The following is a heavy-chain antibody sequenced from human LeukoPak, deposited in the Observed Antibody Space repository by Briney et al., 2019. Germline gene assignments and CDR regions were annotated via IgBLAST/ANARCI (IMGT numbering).Heavy chain of an antibody. Sequence: GGSLRLSCAASGFTFDDYAMHWVRQAPGKGLEWVSLISGDWGSTYYADSVKGRFTISRDNSKNSLYLQMNSLRTEDTALYYCAKDSQSTDVVRGPMGGYWGQGTLVTVSS. J-gene: IGHJ4*02. D-gene: IGHD3-10*01. V-gene: IGHV3-43*02. CDR3: AKDSQSTDVVRGPMGGY. CDR1: GFTFDDYA. CDR2: ISGDWGST.